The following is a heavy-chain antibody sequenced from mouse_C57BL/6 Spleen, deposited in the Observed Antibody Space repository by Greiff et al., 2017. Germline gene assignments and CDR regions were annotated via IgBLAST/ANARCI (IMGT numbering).Heavy chain of an antibody. Sequence: VQLQQSGPELVKPGASVKISCKASGYAFSSSWMNWVKQRPGKGLEWIGRIYPGDGDTNYNGKFKGKATLTADKSSSTAYMQLSSLTSEDSAVYFCARDPFTTGFDYWGQGTTLTVSS. CDR2: IYPGDGDT. V-gene: IGHV1-82*01. CDR3: ARDPFTTGFDY. CDR1: GYAFSSSW. J-gene: IGHJ2*01. D-gene: IGHD1-1*01.